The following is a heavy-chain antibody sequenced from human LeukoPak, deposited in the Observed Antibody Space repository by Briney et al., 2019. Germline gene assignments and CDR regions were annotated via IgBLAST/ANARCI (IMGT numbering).Heavy chain of an antibody. CDR1: GFTFSSYS. D-gene: IGHD5-24*01. Sequence: GGSLRLSCAASGFTFSSYSMNWVRQAPGKGLEWVSSISSSSSYIYYADSVKGRFTISRDNAKNSLYLQMNSLRAEDTAVYYCARDDRGRDGYSIGSYWGQGTLVTVSS. J-gene: IGHJ4*02. V-gene: IGHV3-21*01. CDR3: ARDDRGRDGYSIGSY. CDR2: ISSSSSYI.